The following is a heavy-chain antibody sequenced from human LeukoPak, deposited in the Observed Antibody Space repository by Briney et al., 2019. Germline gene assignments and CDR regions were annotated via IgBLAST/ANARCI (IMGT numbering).Heavy chain of an antibody. CDR1: EFTFSNYA. V-gene: IGHV3-23*01. Sequence: GGSLRPSCAASEFTFSNYAVSWVRQAPGKGLEWVSGISGGGGSTYYADSVKGRFTISRDNSKNTLYLQMDSLRAEDTALYYCAKGSGINHYHWIDPWGQGTLVTVSS. J-gene: IGHJ5*02. CDR3: AKGSGINHYHWIDP. D-gene: IGHD1-14*01. CDR2: ISGGGGST.